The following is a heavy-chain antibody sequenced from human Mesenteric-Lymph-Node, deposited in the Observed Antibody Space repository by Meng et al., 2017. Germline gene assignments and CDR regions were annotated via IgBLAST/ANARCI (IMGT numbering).Heavy chain of an antibody. J-gene: IGHJ4*02. CDR1: GFTFDDYA. V-gene: IGHV3-9*01. CDR3: ARHIVGAT. CDR2: ISWNSGSI. D-gene: IGHD1-26*01. Sequence: SLKISCAASGFTFDDYAMHWVRQAPGKGLEWVSGISWNSGSIGYADSVKGRFTISRDNAKNSLYLQMNSLRAEDTAVYYCARHIVGATWGQGTLVTVSS.